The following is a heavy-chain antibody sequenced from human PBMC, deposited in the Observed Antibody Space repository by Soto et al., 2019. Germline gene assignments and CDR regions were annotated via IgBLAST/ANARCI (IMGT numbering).Heavy chain of an antibody. CDR2: ISYDGSNK. CDR3: ARDPLWGTAMVLWYFDL. V-gene: IGHV3-30-3*01. D-gene: IGHD5-18*01. CDR1: GFTFSSYA. J-gene: IGHJ2*01. Sequence: GGSLRLSCAASGFTFSSYAMHWVRQAPGKGLEWVAVISYDGSNKYYADSVKGRFTISRDNSKNTLYLQMNSLRAEDTAVYYCARDPLWGTAMVLWYFDLWGRGTLVAVSS.